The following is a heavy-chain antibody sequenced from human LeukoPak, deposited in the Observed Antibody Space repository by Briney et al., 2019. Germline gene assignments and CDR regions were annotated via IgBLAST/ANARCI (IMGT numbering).Heavy chain of an antibody. D-gene: IGHD3-3*02. Sequence: GGSLRLSCAASGFTFSSYWMHWVRRAPGKGLVWVSRINSDGSGTSYADSVKGRFTISRDNAKNTLYLQMNSLRAEDTAMYYCARSASFAFGHFDSWGQGTLVTVSS. V-gene: IGHV3-74*01. CDR1: GFTFSSYW. CDR2: INSDGSGT. CDR3: ARSASFAFGHFDS. J-gene: IGHJ4*02.